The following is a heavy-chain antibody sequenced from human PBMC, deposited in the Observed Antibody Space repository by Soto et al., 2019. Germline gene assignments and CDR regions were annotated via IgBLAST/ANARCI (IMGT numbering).Heavy chain of an antibody. D-gene: IGHD5-18*01. J-gene: IGHJ4*02. V-gene: IGHV3-30*18. CDR3: AKDIVRGYSYGYIDY. CDR1: GFTFSSYG. Sequence: GGSLRLSCAASGFTFSSYGMHWVRQAPGKGLEWVAVISYDGSNKYYADSVKGRFTISRDNSKNTLYLQMNSLRAEDTAVYYCAKDIVRGYSYGYIDYWGQGTLVTVSS. CDR2: ISYDGSNK.